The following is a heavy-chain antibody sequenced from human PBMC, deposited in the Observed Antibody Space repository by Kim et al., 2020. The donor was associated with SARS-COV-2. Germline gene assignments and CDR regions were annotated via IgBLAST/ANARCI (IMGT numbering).Heavy chain of an antibody. V-gene: IGHV3-48*03. CDR2: ISSSGSTI. CDR1: GFTFSSYE. CDR3: ARDDTAMLTGFDY. J-gene: IGHJ4*02. D-gene: IGHD5-18*01. Sequence: GGSLRLSCAASGFTFSSYEMNWVLQAPGKGLEWVSYISSSGSTIYYADSVKGRFTISRDNAKNSLYLQMNSLRAEDTAVYYCARDDTAMLTGFDYWGQGTLVTVSS.